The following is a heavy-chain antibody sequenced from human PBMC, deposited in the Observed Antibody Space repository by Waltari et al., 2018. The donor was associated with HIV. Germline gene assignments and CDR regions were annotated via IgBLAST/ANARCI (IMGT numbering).Heavy chain of an antibody. Sequence: QVQLVESGGNLVNPGGSLRLSWAASGFTFSDYSMSWSRQGPGKGLEWISYISTTGSARYYADSGKCRFTISRDNSKNSLYLQMNNLRAEDTAVYFCASRGVWCSAISCYGLWGHGTLVTVSS. CDR3: ASRGVWCSAISCYGL. V-gene: IGHV3-11*01. CDR1: GFTFSDYS. J-gene: IGHJ4*01. CDR2: ISTTGSAR. D-gene: IGHD2-15*01.